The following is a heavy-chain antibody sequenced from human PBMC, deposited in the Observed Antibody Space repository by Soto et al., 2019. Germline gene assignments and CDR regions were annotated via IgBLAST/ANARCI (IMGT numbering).Heavy chain of an antibody. D-gene: IGHD3-22*01. V-gene: IGHV3-30*18. Sequence: QVQLVESGGGVVKPGKSRRLSFAASGFTFSTYGIHWVRQAPGKGLEWVALISYDGGSKYYGDSVKGRFIISRDNSHNTVSLQMNSLRADDTAVYFCAKEQLAMTVVVADYFDSWGQGTLVTVSS. CDR3: AKEQLAMTVVVADYFDS. CDR1: GFTFSTYG. J-gene: IGHJ4*02. CDR2: ISYDGGSK.